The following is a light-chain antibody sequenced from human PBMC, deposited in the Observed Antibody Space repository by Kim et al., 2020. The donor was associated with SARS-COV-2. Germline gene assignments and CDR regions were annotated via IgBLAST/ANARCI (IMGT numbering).Light chain of an antibody. CDR1: QSVGTSY. CDR2: SAS. CDR3: QQYGGSPPYT. V-gene: IGKV3-20*01. Sequence: EIVLTQSPGTLSLSPGESATLSCRASQSVGTSYLAWYQQRPGQAPRLLIHSASRRATGSPDRFIGSGSGTEFTLTISRLEPEDFAMYYCQQYGGSPPYTFGQGTKLEI. J-gene: IGKJ2*01.